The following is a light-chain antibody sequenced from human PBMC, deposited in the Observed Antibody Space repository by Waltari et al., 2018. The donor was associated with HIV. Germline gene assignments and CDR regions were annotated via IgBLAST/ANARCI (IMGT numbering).Light chain of an antibody. CDR1: QSVLYSGNNKNQ. Sequence: EIVMTQSPDSLAVSLGERATINCKSSQSVLYSGNNKNQLAWYQQKPGQPPKLLIYWASTRDSGVPDRFSGSGSGTDFTLTITSLQAEDVAVYYCQPAYSIPFPFGPGTRVDFK. CDR3: QPAYSIPFP. J-gene: IGKJ3*01. V-gene: IGKV4-1*01. CDR2: WAS.